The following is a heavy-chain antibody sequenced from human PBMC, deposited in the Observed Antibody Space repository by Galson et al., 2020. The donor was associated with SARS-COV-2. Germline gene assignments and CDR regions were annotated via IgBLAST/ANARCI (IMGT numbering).Heavy chain of an antibody. D-gene: IGHD6-19*01. CDR2: IYPDDSDT. J-gene: IGHJ4*02. Sequence: KIGESLKISCKNFGYSFPSYWIGWFRQMPGKGLEWMGIIYPDDSDTRYSPSFQGQVTISFDKSISTAYLQWSSLKDSDTAMYYCARRSVAHHDYWGQGTLVTVSS. V-gene: IGHV5-51*01. CDR3: ARRSVAHHDY. CDR1: GYSFPSYW.